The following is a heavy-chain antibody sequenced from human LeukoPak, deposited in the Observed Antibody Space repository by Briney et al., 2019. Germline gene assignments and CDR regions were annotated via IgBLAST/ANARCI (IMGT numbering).Heavy chain of an antibody. V-gene: IGHV1-46*01. CDR3: ASDDYGDYIFDY. D-gene: IGHD4-17*01. Sequence: ASVKVSCKASGYTFTSYYMHWVRQAPGQGLEWMGIINPSGGSTSYAQKFQGRVTMTRDTSTSTVYMELSSLRSEDTAVYYCASDDYGDYIFDYWGQGTLVTVSS. J-gene: IGHJ4*02. CDR2: INPSGGST. CDR1: GYTFTSYY.